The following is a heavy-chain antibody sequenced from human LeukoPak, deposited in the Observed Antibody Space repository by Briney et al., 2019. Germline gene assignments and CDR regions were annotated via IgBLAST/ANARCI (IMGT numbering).Heavy chain of an antibody. J-gene: IGHJ4*02. Sequence: SQTLSLTCTVSGGSISSGSYYWSWIRQPAGKGLEWIGRIYTSGSTNYNPSLKSQVTISVDTSKNQFSLKLSSVTAADTAVYYCARLRPHYSNYDLGYFDYWGQGTLVTVSS. CDR1: GGSISSGSYY. CDR3: ARLRPHYSNYDLGYFDY. CDR2: IYTSGST. D-gene: IGHD4-11*01. V-gene: IGHV4-61*02.